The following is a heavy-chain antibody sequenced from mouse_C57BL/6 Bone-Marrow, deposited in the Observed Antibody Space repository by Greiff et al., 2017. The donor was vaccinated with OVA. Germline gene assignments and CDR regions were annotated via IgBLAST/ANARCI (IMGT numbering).Heavy chain of an antibody. V-gene: IGHV3-6*01. J-gene: IGHJ2*01. D-gene: IGHD2-5*01. CDR2: ISYDGSN. Sequence: EVQLQQSGPGLVKPSQSLSLTCSVTGYSITSGYYWNWIRQFPGNKLEWMGYISYDGSNNYNPSLKNRISITRDTSKNQFFLKLNSVTTEDTATYYCARERSNFYFDDWGQGTTLTVSS. CDR1: GYSITSGYY. CDR3: ARERSNFYFDD.